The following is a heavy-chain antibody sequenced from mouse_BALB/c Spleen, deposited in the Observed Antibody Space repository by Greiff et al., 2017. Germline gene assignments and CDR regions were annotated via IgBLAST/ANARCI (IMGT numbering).Heavy chain of an antibody. V-gene: IGHV10-1*02. D-gene: IGHD1-1*01. CDR3: VRQDYGSPFAY. CDR1: GFTFNTYA. Sequence: EVKLMESGGGLVQPKGSLKLSCAASGFTFNTYAMNWVRQAPGKGLEWVARIRSKSNNYATYYADSVKDRFTISRDDSQSMLYLQMNNLKTEDTAMYYCVRQDYGSPFAYWGQGTLVTVSA. J-gene: IGHJ3*01. CDR2: IRSKSNNYAT.